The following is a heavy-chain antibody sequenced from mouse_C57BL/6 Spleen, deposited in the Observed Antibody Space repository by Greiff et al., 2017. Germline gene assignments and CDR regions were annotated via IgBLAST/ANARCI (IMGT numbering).Heavy chain of an antibody. V-gene: IGHV1-4*01. CDR2: INPSSGYT. CDR3: AGQEGFWFAY. J-gene: IGHJ3*01. Sequence: VQLQQSGAELARPGASVKMSCKASGYTFTSYTMHWVKQRPGQGLEWIGYINPSSGYTKYNQKFKDKATLTADKSSSTAYMQLGSLTSEDSAVYYCAGQEGFWFAYWGQGTLVTVSA. CDR1: GYTFTSYT.